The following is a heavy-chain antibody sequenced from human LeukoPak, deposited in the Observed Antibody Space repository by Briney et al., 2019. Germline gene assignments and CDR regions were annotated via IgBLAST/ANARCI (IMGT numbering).Heavy chain of an antibody. V-gene: IGHV4-34*01. CDR2: INHSGST. CDR3: ARPRRYCSGGSCYWGAFDI. Sequence: SETLSLTCAVYGESFSGYYWSWIRQPPGKGLEWIGEINHSGSTNYNPSLKRRVTISVDTSKNHFSLKLSSVTAADTAVYYCARPRRYCSGGSCYWGAFDIWGQGTMVTVSS. J-gene: IGHJ3*02. D-gene: IGHD2-15*01. CDR1: GESFSGYY.